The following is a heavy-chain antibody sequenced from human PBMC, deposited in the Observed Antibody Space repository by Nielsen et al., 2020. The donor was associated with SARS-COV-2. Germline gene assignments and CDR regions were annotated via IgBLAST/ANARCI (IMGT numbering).Heavy chain of an antibody. D-gene: IGHD3-22*01. Sequence: GGSLRLSCAASGFTFDDYAMHWVRQAPGKGLEWVSGISWNSGSIGYADSVKGRFTISRDNAKNSLYLQMNSLRAEDTALYYCAKFGYYDSISDYWGQGTLVTVSS. CDR3: AKFGYYDSISDY. CDR2: ISWNSGSI. CDR1: GFTFDDYA. V-gene: IGHV3-9*01. J-gene: IGHJ4*02.